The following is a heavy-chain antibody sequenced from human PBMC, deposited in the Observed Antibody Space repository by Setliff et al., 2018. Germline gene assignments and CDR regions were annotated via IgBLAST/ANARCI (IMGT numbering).Heavy chain of an antibody. Sequence: ASVKVSCKVSGYTISSYPLNWVRQAPGQGLEWMGWINTKTATPSYAQGFTGRFVFSLDTSASTAHLQIDSLTSDDTAVYYCARAPLESGYYYGQGHYFDYWGQGTLVTVSS. CDR3: ARAPLESGYYYGQGHYFDY. D-gene: IGHD5-18*01. CDR1: GYTISSYP. J-gene: IGHJ4*02. CDR2: INTKTATP. V-gene: IGHV7-4-1*01.